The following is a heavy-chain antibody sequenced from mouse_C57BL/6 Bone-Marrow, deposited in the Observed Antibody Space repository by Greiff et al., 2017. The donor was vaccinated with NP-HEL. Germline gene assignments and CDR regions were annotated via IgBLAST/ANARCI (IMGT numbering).Heavy chain of an antibody. D-gene: IGHD4-1*01. J-gene: IGHJ2*01. CDR3: EGEARTGTSY. V-gene: IGHV1-76*01. CDR1: GYTFTDYY. CDR2: IYPGSGNT. Sequence: QVQLQQSGAELVRPGASVKLSCKASGYTFTDYYINWVKQRPGQGLEWIAKIYPGSGNTYYNEKFKGKATLTAEKSSSTAYMQLSSLTSEDSAVYVSEGEARTGTSYWGQGTTLTVSS.